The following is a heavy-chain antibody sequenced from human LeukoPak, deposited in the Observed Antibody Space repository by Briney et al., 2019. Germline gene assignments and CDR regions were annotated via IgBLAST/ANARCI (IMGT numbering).Heavy chain of an antibody. CDR2: ISSSSSYI. CDR3: ARDGDLVGATYFDY. Sequence: PGGSLRLSCAASGFTFSSYEMNWVRQAPGKGLEWVSSISSSSSYIYYADSVKGRFTISRDNAKNSLYLQMNSLRAEDTAVYYCARDGDLVGATYFDYWGQGTLVTVSS. J-gene: IGHJ4*02. CDR1: GFTFSSYE. V-gene: IGHV3-21*01. D-gene: IGHD1-26*01.